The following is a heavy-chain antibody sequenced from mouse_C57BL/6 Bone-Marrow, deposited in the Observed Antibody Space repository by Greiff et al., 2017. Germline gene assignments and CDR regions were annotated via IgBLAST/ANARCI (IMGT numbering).Heavy chain of an antibody. CDR1: GYPFTSSW. Sequence: VNQSCTASGYPFTSSWMPWVKQRPGRGLEWIGRIDPNSGGTKYYEKFKSKATLPVDKPSSTAYMQLCSLPSEDSAVVYFARGVRRYPDDWGQGTTLTVSS. V-gene: IGHV1-72*01. D-gene: IGHD2-14*01. J-gene: IGHJ2*01. CDR3: ARGVRRYPDD. CDR2: IDPNSGGT.